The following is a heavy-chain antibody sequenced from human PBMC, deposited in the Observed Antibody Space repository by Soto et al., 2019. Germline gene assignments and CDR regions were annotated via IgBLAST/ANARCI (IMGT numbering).Heavy chain of an antibody. CDR1: GGTFSSYT. J-gene: IGHJ5*02. Sequence: QVQLVQSGAEVKKPGSSVKVSCKASGGTFSSYTISWVRQAPGQGLEWMGRIIPILGIANYAQKLQGRVTITADKSTSTAYMELSSLRSEDTAVYYCARDIAAAIPNWFDPWGQGTLVTVSS. V-gene: IGHV1-69*08. CDR2: IIPILGIA. D-gene: IGHD6-13*01. CDR3: ARDIAAAIPNWFDP.